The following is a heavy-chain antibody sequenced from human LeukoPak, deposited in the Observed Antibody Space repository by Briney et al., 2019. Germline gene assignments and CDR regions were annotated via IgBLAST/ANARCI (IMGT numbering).Heavy chain of an antibody. V-gene: IGHV3-30-3*01. CDR1: GFTFSSYA. Sequence: GRSLRLSCAASGFTFSSYAMHWGRQAPGKGLEWVAVISYDGSNKYYADSVKGRFTISRDNSKNTLYLQMNSLRAEDTAVYYCATSSYTGFDYWGQGTLVTVSS. J-gene: IGHJ4*02. CDR3: ATSSYTGFDY. D-gene: IGHD2-2*02. CDR2: ISYDGSNK.